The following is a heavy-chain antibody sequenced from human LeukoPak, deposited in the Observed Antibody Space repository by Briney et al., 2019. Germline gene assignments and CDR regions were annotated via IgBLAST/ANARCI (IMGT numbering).Heavy chain of an antibody. CDR2: ICLDGRI. Sequence: APETLSLTCGVSGGSITTRDCWCWVRQPPGKGLEWIGEICLDGRIHYTPSLRSRISISVDRSKDQFSLNLISVAAADTAIYFCASQGGLRNDFWGQGILVTVSS. D-gene: IGHD2-15*01. J-gene: IGHJ4*02. CDR1: GGSITTRDC. CDR3: ASQGGLRNDF. V-gene: IGHV4-4*01.